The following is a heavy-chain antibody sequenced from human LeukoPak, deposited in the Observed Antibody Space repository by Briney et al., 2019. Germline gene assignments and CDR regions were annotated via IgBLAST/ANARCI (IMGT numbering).Heavy chain of an antibody. CDR2: ISNSGGNT. V-gene: IGHV3-23*01. CDR1: GFTFSNYG. J-gene: IGHJ4*02. D-gene: IGHD3-10*01. CDR3: AKDGPLLWFGELLSGGFDY. Sequence: GGSLRLSCAASGFTFSNYGMSWVRQAPGKGLEWVSTISNSGGNTYYADSVKGRFTISRDNSKNTLYLQMNSLRAEDTAVYYCAKDGPLLWFGELLSGGFDYWGQGTLVTVSS.